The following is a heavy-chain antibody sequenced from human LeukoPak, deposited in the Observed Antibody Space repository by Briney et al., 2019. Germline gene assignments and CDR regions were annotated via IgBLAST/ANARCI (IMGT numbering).Heavy chain of an antibody. CDR3: ARRCSGGSCYDAFDI. Sequence: SETLSLTCTVSGGSISSSSYYWGWIRQPPGKGLEWIGSIYYSGSTYYNPSLKSRVTISVDTSKNQFSLKLSSVTAADTAVYYCARRCSGGSCYDAFDIWAKGQWSPSLQ. CDR1: GGSISSSSYY. D-gene: IGHD2-15*01. J-gene: IGHJ3*02. CDR2: IYYSGST. V-gene: IGHV4-39*01.